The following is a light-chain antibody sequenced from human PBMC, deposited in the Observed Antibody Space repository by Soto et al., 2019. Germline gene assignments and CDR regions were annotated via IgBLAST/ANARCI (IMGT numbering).Light chain of an antibody. CDR3: QHSYSTPYT. J-gene: IGKJ2*01. Sequence: DIQLTQSPSSLSASVGDRVTITCRASQSISSYLNCYQQKPGKAPKVLNYAASGLQSGVPSRFRGSGSGTDFTVTIRTLQTEDCGSYYCQHSYSTPYTYGQGTNLEIE. CDR1: QSISSY. V-gene: IGKV1-39*01. CDR2: AAS.